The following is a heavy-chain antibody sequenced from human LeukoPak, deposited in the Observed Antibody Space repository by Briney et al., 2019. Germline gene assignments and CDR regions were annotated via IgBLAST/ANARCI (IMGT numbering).Heavy chain of an antibody. CDR1: GYAFTAYY. CDR3: ARGPDSSGYYPFDF. V-gene: IGHV1-2*02. Sequence: APVKVSCKASGYAFTAYYMHWVRQAPGQGPEWMGWINPNSGYTNYAQKFQGRVTMTRDTSTSTAYMELSRLRSDDTAVYYCARGPDSSGYYPFDFWGQGTLVTVSS. J-gene: IGHJ4*02. CDR2: INPNSGYT. D-gene: IGHD3-22*01.